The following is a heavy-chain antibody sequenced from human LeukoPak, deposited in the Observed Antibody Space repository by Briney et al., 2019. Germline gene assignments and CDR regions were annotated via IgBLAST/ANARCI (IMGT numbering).Heavy chain of an antibody. D-gene: IGHD3-22*01. Sequence: GGSLRLSCAASGFTFSSYAMNWVRQAPGKGLEWVAVISYDGSNKYYADSVKGRFTISRDNSKNTLYLQMNSLRAEDTAVYYCARDREEYDSSGYYDYWGQGTLVTVSS. V-gene: IGHV3-30-3*01. CDR3: ARDREEYDSSGYYDY. CDR2: ISYDGSNK. CDR1: GFTFSSYA. J-gene: IGHJ4*02.